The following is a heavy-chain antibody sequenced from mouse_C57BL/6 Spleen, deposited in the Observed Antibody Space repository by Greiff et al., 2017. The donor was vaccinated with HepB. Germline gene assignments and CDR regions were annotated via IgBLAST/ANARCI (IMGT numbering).Heavy chain of an antibody. CDR1: GFSLTSYG. Sequence: VQLKQSGPGLVQPSQSLSITCTVSGFSLTSYGVHWVRQSPGKGLEWLGVIWSGGSTDYNAAFISRLSISKDNSKSQVFFKMNSLQADDTAIYYCARTGRGGYYGSSFAYWGQGTLVTVSA. D-gene: IGHD1-1*01. CDR2: IWSGGST. J-gene: IGHJ3*01. V-gene: IGHV2-2*01. CDR3: ARTGRGGYYGSSFAY.